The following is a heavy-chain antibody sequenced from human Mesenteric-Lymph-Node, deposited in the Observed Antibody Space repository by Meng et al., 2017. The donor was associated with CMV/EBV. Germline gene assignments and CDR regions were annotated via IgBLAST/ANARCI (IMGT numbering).Heavy chain of an antibody. CDR2: IYYSGST. Sequence: SETLSLTCTVSGGSVSSGSYYWSWIRQPPGKGLEWIGYIYYSGSTNYNPSLKSRVTISVDTSKNQFSLKLSSVTAADTAVYYCARDGRSSGYYQYYYYGMDVWGQGTTVTVSS. V-gene: IGHV4-61*01. CDR3: ARDGRSSGYYQYYYYGMDV. D-gene: IGHD3-22*01. CDR1: GGSVSSGSYY. J-gene: IGHJ6*02.